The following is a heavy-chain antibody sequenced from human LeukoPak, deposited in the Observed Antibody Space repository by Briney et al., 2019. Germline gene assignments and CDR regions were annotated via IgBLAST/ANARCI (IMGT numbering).Heavy chain of an antibody. D-gene: IGHD1/OR15-1a*01. CDR2: ISSSSSYI. J-gene: IGHJ4*02. Sequence: KTGGSLRLSCAASGFTFSSYSMNWVRQAPGKGLEWVSSISSSSSYIFYADSVKGRFTISRDNSKNTLYLQMNSLRAEDTAVYYCARGGGNRLYFDYWGQGTLVTVSS. V-gene: IGHV3-21*01. CDR3: ARGGGNRLYFDY. CDR1: GFTFSSYS.